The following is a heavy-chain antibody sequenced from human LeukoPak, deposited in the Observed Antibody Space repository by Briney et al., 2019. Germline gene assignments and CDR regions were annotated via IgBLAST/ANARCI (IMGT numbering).Heavy chain of an antibody. CDR1: GGSFSGYY. V-gene: IGHV4-59*01. J-gene: IGHJ3*02. CDR2: IYYSGST. D-gene: IGHD3-22*01. CDR3: AREYYYDSSGDAFDI. Sequence: SETLSLTCAVYGGSFSGYYWSWIRQPPGKGLEWIGYIYYSGSTNYNPSLKSRVTISVDTSKNQFSLKLSSVTAADTAVYYCAREYYYDSSGDAFDIWGQGTMVTVSS.